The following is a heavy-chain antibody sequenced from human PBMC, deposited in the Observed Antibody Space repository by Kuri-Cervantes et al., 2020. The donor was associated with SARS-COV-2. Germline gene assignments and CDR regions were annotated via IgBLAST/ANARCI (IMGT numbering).Heavy chain of an antibody. CDR3: ARDGTYYDFWSGYHFDY. D-gene: IGHD3-3*01. CDR1: GFTFSSYG. CDR2: IWYDGSNK. J-gene: IGHJ4*02. Sequence: LSLTCAASGFTFSSYGMHWVRQAPGKGLEWVAVIWYDGSNKYYADSVKGRFTISRDNSKNTLYLQMNSLRAEDTAVYYCARDGTYYDFWSGYHFDYCGQGTLVTVSS. V-gene: IGHV3-33*01.